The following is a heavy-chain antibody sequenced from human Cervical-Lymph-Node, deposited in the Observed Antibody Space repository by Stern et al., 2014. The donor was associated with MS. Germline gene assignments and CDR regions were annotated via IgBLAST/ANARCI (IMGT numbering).Heavy chain of an antibody. CDR1: GFTFSTYG. V-gene: IGHV3-30*18. CDR3: AKDRGSGWSLDY. D-gene: IGHD6-19*01. J-gene: IGHJ4*02. CDR2: ISHDGSKK. Sequence: VQLVESGGGVVQPGRSLRLSCAGSGFTFSTYGMHLVRQAPGKGLEWVALISHDGSKKYYVDSVKGRFTISRDNSKNTMYVHMNSLRDEDTAVYYCAKDRGSGWSLDYWGQGTLVIASS.